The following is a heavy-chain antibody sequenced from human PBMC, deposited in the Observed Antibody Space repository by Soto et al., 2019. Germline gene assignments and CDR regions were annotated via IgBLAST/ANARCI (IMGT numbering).Heavy chain of an antibody. CDR1: GYIFTSHG. CDR2: ISAYKGNT. Sequence: QVQLVQSGAEVEKPGASVKVSCKASGYIFTSHGISWVRQAPGQGLEWMGWISAYKGNTKYAQTVQGRVTMTTDTSTRIASMELRSMTSDDTAVYDCARVSGAGTSPPTRGFDYWGQGTLVTVSS. D-gene: IGHD6-19*01. CDR3: ARVSGAGTSPPTRGFDY. J-gene: IGHJ4*02. V-gene: IGHV1-18*01.